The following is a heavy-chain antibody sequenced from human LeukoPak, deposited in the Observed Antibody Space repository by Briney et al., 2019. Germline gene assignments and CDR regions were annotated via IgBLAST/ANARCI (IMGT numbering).Heavy chain of an antibody. J-gene: IGHJ4*02. Sequence: GGSLRLSCAASGFSFSSPAMSWVRQAPGKGLEWVSAISGSGGDTYYADSVKGRFTISRDNSKNTLYLQMNSLRAEDTAVYYCAKDRPYYDLPEASYYFDYWGQGTLVTVSS. V-gene: IGHV3-23*01. CDR2: ISGSGGDT. CDR3: AKDRPYYDLPEASYYFDY. CDR1: GFSFSSPA. D-gene: IGHD3-3*01.